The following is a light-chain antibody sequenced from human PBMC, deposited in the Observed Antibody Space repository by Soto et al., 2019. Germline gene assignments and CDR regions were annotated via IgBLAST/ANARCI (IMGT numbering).Light chain of an antibody. Sequence: QSALTQPASVSGSPGQSITIACTGTHSDVGSYNLVSWYQQHPGKAPKLIIYEDSKRPSGVSNRFSGSKSAYTASLTISGLTAEDEADYYCCSYAGSFSVIFGGGTKVTVL. V-gene: IGLV2-23*01. J-gene: IGLJ2*01. CDR2: EDS. CDR1: HSDVGSYNL. CDR3: CSYAGSFSVI.